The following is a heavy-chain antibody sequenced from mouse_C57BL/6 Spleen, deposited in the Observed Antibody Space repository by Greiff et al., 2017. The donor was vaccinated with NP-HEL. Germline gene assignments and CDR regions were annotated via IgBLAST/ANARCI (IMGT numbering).Heavy chain of an antibody. CDR1: GYTFTDYE. Sequence: QVQLKQSGAELVRPGASVTLSCKASGYTFTDYEMHWVKQTPVHGLEWIGAIDPETGGTAYNQKFKGKAILTADKSSSTSYMELRSLTSEDSAVYYCTRSPHYYGSYWYVDVWGTGTTVTVSS. V-gene: IGHV1-15*01. CDR3: TRSPHYYGSYWYVDV. D-gene: IGHD1-1*01. CDR2: IDPETGGT. J-gene: IGHJ1*03.